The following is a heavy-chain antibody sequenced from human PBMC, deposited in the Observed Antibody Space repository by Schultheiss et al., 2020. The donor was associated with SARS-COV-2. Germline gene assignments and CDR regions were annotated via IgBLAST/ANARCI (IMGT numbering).Heavy chain of an antibody. D-gene: IGHD6-19*01. V-gene: IGHV3-33*06. J-gene: IGHJ4*02. CDR1: GFTFSSYG. Sequence: GESLKISCAASGFTFSSYGMHWVRQAPGKGLEWVAVIWYDGSNKYYADSVKGRFTISRDNSKNTLYLQMNSLRAEDTAVYYCAKESAGTMGQAFDYWGQGTLVTVSS. CDR3: AKESAGTMGQAFDY. CDR2: IWYDGSNK.